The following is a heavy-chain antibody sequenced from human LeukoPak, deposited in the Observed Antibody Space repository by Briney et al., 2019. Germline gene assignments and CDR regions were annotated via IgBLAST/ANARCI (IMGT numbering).Heavy chain of an antibody. Sequence: ASVKGSCKASGGTFSSYAISWGRQAPGQGLEWMGGIIPIFGTANYAQKFQGRVTITADESTSTAYMELSSLRSEDTAVYYCARDSGEPGFDYWGQGTLVTVSS. J-gene: IGHJ4*02. CDR2: IIPIFGTA. CDR1: GGTFSSYA. V-gene: IGHV1-69*13. CDR3: ARDSGEPGFDY.